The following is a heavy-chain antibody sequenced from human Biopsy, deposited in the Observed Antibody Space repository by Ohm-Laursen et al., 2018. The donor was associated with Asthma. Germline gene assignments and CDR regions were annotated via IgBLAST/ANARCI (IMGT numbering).Heavy chain of an antibody. V-gene: IGHV1-69*13. D-gene: IGHD2-2*01. CDR3: ARKAGSCISRTCYSLDF. CDR2: INSVFGTT. Sequence: SVKVSCKSLGGTFNTYVTGWVRQAPGQGLEWMGGINSVFGTTTYPQKFQDRVTITADDSTSTVYMELSSLRSGDTAVYYCARKAGSCISRTCYSLDFWGQGTLVTVSS. J-gene: IGHJ4*02. CDR1: GGTFNTYV.